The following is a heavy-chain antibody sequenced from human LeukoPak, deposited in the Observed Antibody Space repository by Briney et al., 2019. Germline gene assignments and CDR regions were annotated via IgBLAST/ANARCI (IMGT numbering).Heavy chain of an antibody. Sequence: PSETLSLTCTVSGGSISSSSYYWGWIRQPPGKGLEWIGYIYYSGSTNYNPSLKSRVTISVDTSKNQFSLKLSSVTAADTAVYYCASWAAAGTGWFDPWGQGTLVTVSS. V-gene: IGHV4-61*05. CDR1: GGSISSSSYY. J-gene: IGHJ5*02. CDR3: ASWAAAGTGWFDP. CDR2: IYYSGST. D-gene: IGHD6-13*01.